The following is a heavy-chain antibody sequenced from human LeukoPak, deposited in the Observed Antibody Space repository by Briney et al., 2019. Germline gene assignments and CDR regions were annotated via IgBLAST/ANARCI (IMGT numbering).Heavy chain of an antibody. J-gene: IGHJ6*02. CDR1: GFNFSDYY. CDR3: AGGVLEAQGWLQWMGTVYSMDV. CDR2: MSSRSGII. V-gene: IGHV3-11*01. D-gene: IGHD5-24*01. Sequence: TGGSLRLSCVASGFNFSDYYMNWIRQSPGKGLEWISYMSSRSGIIYYGGSVKGRFTISGDNAKNSLFLQMNSLRPDDTAVYYCAGGVLEAQGWLQWMGTVYSMDVWGQGTPVTVSS.